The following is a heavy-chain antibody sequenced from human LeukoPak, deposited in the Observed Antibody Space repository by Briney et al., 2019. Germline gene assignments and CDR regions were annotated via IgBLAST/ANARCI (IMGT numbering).Heavy chain of an antibody. Sequence: ASVKVSSKASRYTFTSYDIYCVRQATGQGVEWMGSINPNMGNTGYAQKFQGRVTMSRNTSISTAYMKLSSLRSEDTAVYYCARRIHLERGLRCMDVWGQGPTVTVSS. V-gene: IGHV1-8*01. D-gene: IGHD1-1*01. J-gene: IGHJ6*02. CDR3: ARRIHLERGLRCMDV. CDR2: INPNMGNT. CDR1: RYTFTSYD.